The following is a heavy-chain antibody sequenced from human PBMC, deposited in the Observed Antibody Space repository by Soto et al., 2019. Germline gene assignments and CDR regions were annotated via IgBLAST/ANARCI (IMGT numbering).Heavy chain of an antibody. CDR1: GFTFSSYA. D-gene: IGHD6-13*01. J-gene: IGHJ4*02. V-gene: IGHV3-30-3*01. CDR3: ARGPSIAAAVD. Sequence: QVQLVESGGGVVQPGRSLRLSCAASGFTFSSYAMHWVRQAPGKGLEWVAVISYDGSNKYYADSVKGRFTISRDNSKNTLYLQMNSLRAEDTPVYYCARGPSIAAAVDWGQGTLVTVSS. CDR2: ISYDGSNK.